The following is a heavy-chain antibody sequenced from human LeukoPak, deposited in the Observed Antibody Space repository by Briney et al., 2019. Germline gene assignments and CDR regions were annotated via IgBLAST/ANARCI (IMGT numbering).Heavy chain of an antibody. CDR3: ARPGYYDSSGYSFAFDI. V-gene: IGHV1-8*01. Sequence: ASVKVSCKASGYTFTSYDINWVRQATGQGLEWMGWMNPNSGNTGYAQKFQGRVTMTRNTSISTAYMELSSLRSEDTAVYYCARPGYYDSSGYSFAFDIWGQGTMVTVSS. D-gene: IGHD3-22*01. CDR1: GYTFTSYD. J-gene: IGHJ3*02. CDR2: MNPNSGNT.